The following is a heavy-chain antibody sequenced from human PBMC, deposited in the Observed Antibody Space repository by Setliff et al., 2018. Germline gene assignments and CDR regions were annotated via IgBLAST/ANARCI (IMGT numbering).Heavy chain of an antibody. Sequence: GGSLRLSCAASGFTFDDYGMVWLRHVPGKGLEYVSTINWNSVNTAYAVSVEGRFTISRDNGKNSLFLQMNSVRAEDTAVYYCARSKVEAAMVKHNWFDPWGQGTLVTVSS. J-gene: IGHJ5*02. V-gene: IGHV3-20*04. CDR3: ARSKVEAAMVKHNWFDP. CDR1: GFTFDDYG. D-gene: IGHD5-18*01. CDR2: INWNSVNT.